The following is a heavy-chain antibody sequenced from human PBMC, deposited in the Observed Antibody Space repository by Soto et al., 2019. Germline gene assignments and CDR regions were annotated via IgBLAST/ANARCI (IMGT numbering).Heavy chain of an antibody. J-gene: IGHJ6*04. CDR3: AKAGGGSCSPPDCYYYGIDV. Sequence: PGGSLRLSCAASGFTFDDYAMHWVRQAPGKGLEWVSGISWNSGSIGYADSVKGRFTISRDNAKNSLYLRMNSLRAEDTALYYCAKAGGGSCSPPDCYYYGIDVWGKGTTVTVSS. CDR2: ISWNSGSI. CDR1: GFTFDDYA. D-gene: IGHD2-15*01. V-gene: IGHV3-9*01.